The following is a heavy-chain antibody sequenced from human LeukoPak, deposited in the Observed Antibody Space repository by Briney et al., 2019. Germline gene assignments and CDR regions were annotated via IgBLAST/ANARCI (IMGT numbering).Heavy chain of an antibody. D-gene: IGHD6-19*01. Sequence: GASVKVSCKASGYTFTGYYMHWVRQAPGQGLEWMGWINPNSGGTNYAQKFQGRVTMTRDTSTSTVYMELSSLRSEDTAVYYCASGIAVAGTSHDYWGQGTLVTVSS. V-gene: IGHV1-2*02. J-gene: IGHJ4*02. CDR1: GYTFTGYY. CDR2: INPNSGGT. CDR3: ASGIAVAGTSHDY.